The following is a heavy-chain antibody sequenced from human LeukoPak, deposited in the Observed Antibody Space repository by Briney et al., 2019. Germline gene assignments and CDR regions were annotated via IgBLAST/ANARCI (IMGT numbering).Heavy chain of an antibody. D-gene: IGHD4-23*01. Sequence: GGSLRLPCAASGFTVSNNLMNWVRQAPGKGLEWVSVIFDVGNTYYADSVKDRFTISRDNSKNTLYLQMNSLRVEDTAVYYCTRDAPAGGKLDSWGQGTLVTVSS. J-gene: IGHJ4*02. V-gene: IGHV3-66*01. CDR1: GFTVSNNL. CDR2: IFDVGNT. CDR3: TRDAPAGGKLDS.